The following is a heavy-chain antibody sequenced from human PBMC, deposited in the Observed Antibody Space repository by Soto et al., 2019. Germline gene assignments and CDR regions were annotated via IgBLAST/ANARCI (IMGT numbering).Heavy chain of an antibody. CDR2: ISSGGSNI. D-gene: IGHD6-13*01. Sequence: GGSLRLSCAASGFTFSSYEMNWVRQAPGKGLEWVSYISSGGSNIYYADSVKGRFTISRDNSKNTLYLQMNSLRAEDTAVYYFARDFRIAAAPDYWGQGTLVTVSS. V-gene: IGHV3-48*03. J-gene: IGHJ4*02. CDR1: GFTFSSYE. CDR3: ARDFRIAAAPDY.